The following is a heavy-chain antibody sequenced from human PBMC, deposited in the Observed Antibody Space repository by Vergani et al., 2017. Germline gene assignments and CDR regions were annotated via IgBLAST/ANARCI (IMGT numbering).Heavy chain of an antibody. Sequence: QVQLVESGGGVVQPGRSLRLSCAASGFTFSSYAMNWVRQAPGKGLEWVAVISYDGSNKYYADSVKGRFTISRDNSKNTLYLQMNSLRAEDTAVYYCAREKSQQQLVPGWFDPWGQGTLVTVSS. CDR3: AREKSQQQLVPGWFDP. CDR2: ISYDGSNK. D-gene: IGHD6-13*01. CDR1: GFTFSSYA. J-gene: IGHJ5*02. V-gene: IGHV3-30*04.